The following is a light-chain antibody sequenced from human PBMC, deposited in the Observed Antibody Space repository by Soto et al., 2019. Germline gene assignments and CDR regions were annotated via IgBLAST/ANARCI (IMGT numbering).Light chain of an antibody. V-gene: IGLV2-23*01. J-gene: IGLJ2*01. CDR1: SNDIGGYNL. CDR2: EAN. CDR3: CLYTSFFSF. Sequence: QSALTQPASVSGSPGQSITISCTGTSNDIGGYNLVSWYQQHPGKAPKLIIYEANKRPSGVSDRFSGSKSGNTASLTVSGLQSDDEADYFCCLYTSFFSFFGGGTKLTVL.